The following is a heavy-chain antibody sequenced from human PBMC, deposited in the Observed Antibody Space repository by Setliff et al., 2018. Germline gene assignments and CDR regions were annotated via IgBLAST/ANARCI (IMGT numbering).Heavy chain of an antibody. Sequence: PGGSLRLSCAVSGFTFSSYWMHWVRQAPGKGLVWVSRVKSDGTYTNYADSVKGRFTISRDNAKNTLYLQMNGLRAEDSALYYCAKDPNGDFFGAFDTWGQGALVTVSS. V-gene: IGHV3-74*01. CDR2: VKSDGTYT. CDR1: GFTFSSYW. J-gene: IGHJ5*02. CDR3: AKDPNGDFFGAFDT. D-gene: IGHD4-17*01.